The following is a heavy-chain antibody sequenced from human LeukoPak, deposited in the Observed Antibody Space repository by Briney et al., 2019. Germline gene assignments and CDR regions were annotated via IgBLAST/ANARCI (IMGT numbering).Heavy chain of an antibody. V-gene: IGHV4-30-4*08. Sequence: SETLSLTCTVSGGSISSGDYYWSWIRQPPGKGLEWIGYIYYSGSTYYNPSLKSRVTISVDTSKNQFSLKLSSVTAADTAVYYCARRRVVVVAATVPSLKRYWYFDLWGRGTLVTVSS. CDR2: IYYSGST. CDR1: GGSISSGDYY. CDR3: ARRRVVVVAATVPSLKRYWYFDL. D-gene: IGHD2-15*01. J-gene: IGHJ2*01.